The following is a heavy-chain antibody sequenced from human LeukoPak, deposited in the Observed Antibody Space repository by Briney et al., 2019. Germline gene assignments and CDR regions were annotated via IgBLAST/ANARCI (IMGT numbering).Heavy chain of an antibody. V-gene: IGHV3-48*03. D-gene: IGHD1-26*01. CDR2: IGSSGSPI. Sequence: PGGSLRLSCAASGFTFRNYDMNWVRQAPGKGLEWVSFIGSSGSPIYYADSVKGRFTISRDNAKNSLYLQMDSLRAEDTAVYYCAKLGGSSQHFDSWGRGTLVTVSS. J-gene: IGHJ4*02. CDR1: GFTFRNYD. CDR3: AKLGGSSQHFDS.